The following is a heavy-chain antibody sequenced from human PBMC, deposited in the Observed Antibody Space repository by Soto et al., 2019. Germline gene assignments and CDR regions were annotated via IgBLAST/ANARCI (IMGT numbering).Heavy chain of an antibody. Sequence: EVQLVESGGGLVQPGGSLRLSCAASGFTFSDHYMDWVRQAPGKGLEWVGRTRNKANSYTTEYAASVKGRFTISRDDSTNSLYLQMNSLKTEDTAVYYCARASGSNYETYYYYYMDVWGKGTTVTVSS. J-gene: IGHJ6*03. CDR1: GFTFSDHY. CDR2: TRNKANSYTT. D-gene: IGHD4-4*01. V-gene: IGHV3-72*01. CDR3: ARASGSNYETYYYYYMDV.